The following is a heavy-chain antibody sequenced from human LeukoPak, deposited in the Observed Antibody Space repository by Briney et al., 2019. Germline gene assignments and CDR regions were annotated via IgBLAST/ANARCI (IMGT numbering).Heavy chain of an antibody. D-gene: IGHD6-6*01. CDR1: GGTFSSYA. CDR3: ARGNLSEYSSSFPVDY. CDR2: IIPIFGTA. J-gene: IGHJ4*02. Sequence: SVKVSCKASGGTFSSYAISWVRQAPGQGLEWMGGIIPIFGTANYAQKFQGRVTITADESTSTAYMELSSLRSEDTAVYYCARGNLSEYSSSFPVDYWGQGTLVTVSS. V-gene: IGHV1-69*01.